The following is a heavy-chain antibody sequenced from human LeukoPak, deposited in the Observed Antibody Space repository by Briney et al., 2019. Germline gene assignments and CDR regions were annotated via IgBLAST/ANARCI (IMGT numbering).Heavy chain of an antibody. Sequence: PSETLSLTCGVSDESFSGYYWSWIRQPPGKGLEWIGEINHSGTTKYNPSLKSRVTISVDTSKNQFSLKLTSVTAADTAVYYCARGVTMIVVVIHDWYFDLWGRGTLVTVSS. V-gene: IGHV4-34*01. J-gene: IGHJ2*01. CDR3: ARGVTMIVVVIHDWYFDL. CDR2: INHSGTT. CDR1: DESFSGYY. D-gene: IGHD3-22*01.